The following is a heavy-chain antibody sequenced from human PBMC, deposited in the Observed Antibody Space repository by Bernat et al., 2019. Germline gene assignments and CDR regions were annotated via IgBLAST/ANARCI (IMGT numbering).Heavy chain of an antibody. J-gene: IGHJ4*02. Sequence: VQLVESGGGLVHPGGSLRLSRAASGFTFSSYQMNWVRQAPGKGLEWISYISSSGSSISYADSVKGRFTMSRDNAKNSLYLQMSSLRAEDTAVYYCVTVTFGGVIPHFDYWGQGTLVTVSS. D-gene: IGHD3-16*02. CDR2: ISSSGSSI. V-gene: IGHV3-48*03. CDR1: GFTFSSYQ. CDR3: VTVTFGGVIPHFDY.